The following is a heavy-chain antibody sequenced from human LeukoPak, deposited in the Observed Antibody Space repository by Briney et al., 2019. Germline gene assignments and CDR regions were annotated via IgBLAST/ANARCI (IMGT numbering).Heavy chain of an antibody. CDR2: IKHTGST. V-gene: IGHV4-34*01. D-gene: IGHD1-26*01. J-gene: IGHJ2*01. CDR1: GGSLSVSGYY. Sequence: SESLSLTCAVYGGSLSVSGYYWSWIRQPPGKGLDWIGEIKHTGSTNYNPSLKSRVTISVDTSENQFSLKLSSVTAADTAVYYCAGWRRRSPPNWYFDLWGRGTLVTVSS. CDR3: AGWRRRSPPNWYFDL.